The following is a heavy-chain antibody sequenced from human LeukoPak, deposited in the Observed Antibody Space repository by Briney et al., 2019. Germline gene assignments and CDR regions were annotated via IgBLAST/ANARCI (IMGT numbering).Heavy chain of an antibody. CDR2: IWYDGSNI. J-gene: IGHJ4*02. Sequence: GRSLRLSCAASGFTFSSYGMHWVRQAPGKGLEWVAVIWYDGSNIYYADSVKGRFTISRDNSKNTLYLQMNSLRAEDTAVYHCARDSSNFDYWGQGTLVTVSS. V-gene: IGHV3-33*01. CDR1: GFTFSSYG. CDR3: ARDSSNFDY.